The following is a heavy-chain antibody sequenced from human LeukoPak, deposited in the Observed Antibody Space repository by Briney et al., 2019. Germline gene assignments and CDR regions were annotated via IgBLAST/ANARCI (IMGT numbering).Heavy chain of an antibody. V-gene: IGHV1-69*05. Sequence: ASVKVSCKASGGTFSSYAISWVRQAPGQGLEWMGGIIPIFGTANYAQKFQGRVTITTDESTSTAYMELSSLRSEDTAVYYCARGDLGYCSSTSCYTSNWFDPWGQGTLVTVSS. J-gene: IGHJ5*02. D-gene: IGHD2-2*02. CDR2: IIPIFGTA. CDR3: ARGDLGYCSSTSCYTSNWFDP. CDR1: GGTFSSYA.